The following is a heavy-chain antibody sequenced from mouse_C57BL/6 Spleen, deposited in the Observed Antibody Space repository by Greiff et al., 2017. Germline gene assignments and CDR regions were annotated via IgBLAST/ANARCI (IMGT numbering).Heavy chain of an antibody. J-gene: IGHJ2*01. CDR2: IDPETGGT. D-gene: IGHD2-2*01. CDR1: GYTFTDYE. V-gene: IGHV1-15*01. CDR3: TLLWLQYYFDY. Sequence: QVHVKQSGAELVRPGASVTLSCKASGYTFTDYEMHWVKQTPVHGLEWIGAIDPETGGTAYNQKFKGKAILTADKSSSTAYMELRSLTSEDSAVYYCTLLWLQYYFDYWGQGTTLTVSS.